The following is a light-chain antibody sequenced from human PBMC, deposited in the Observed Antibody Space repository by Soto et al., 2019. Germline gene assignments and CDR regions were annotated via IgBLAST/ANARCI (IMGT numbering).Light chain of an antibody. CDR3: AAWDESLTGHYV. Sequence: QSVLTQPRSASGTPGQRVSISCSGNSXNIGNNYVSWYQHLPGTAPKLLIYSNNQRPSGVPDRFSGSKSGTSAPLAISGLRSEDEADYYCAAWDESLTGHYVFGTGTKVTVL. CDR1: SXNIGNNY. J-gene: IGLJ1*01. CDR2: SNN. V-gene: IGLV1-47*01.